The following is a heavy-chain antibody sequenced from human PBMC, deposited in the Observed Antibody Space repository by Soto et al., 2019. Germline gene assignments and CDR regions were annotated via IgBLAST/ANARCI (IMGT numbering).Heavy chain of an antibody. CDR1: GFTFSSYA. CDR2: ISGSGGST. D-gene: IGHD5-18*01. V-gene: IGHV3-23*01. CDR3: AKDNTAMDYYYYYYGMDV. J-gene: IGHJ6*02. Sequence: GGSLRLSCAASGFTFSSYAMSWVRQAPGKGLEWVSAISGSGGSTYYADSVKGRFTIPRDNSKNTLYLQMNSLRAEDTAVYYCAKDNTAMDYYYYYYGMDVWGQGTTVTVSS.